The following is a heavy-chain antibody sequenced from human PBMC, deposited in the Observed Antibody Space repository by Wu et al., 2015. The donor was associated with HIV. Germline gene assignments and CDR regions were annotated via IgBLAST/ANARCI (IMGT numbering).Heavy chain of an antibody. V-gene: IGHV1-2*02. Sequence: QVQLVQSGAEVKKPGASVKVSCKASGYTFTGYYMHWVRQAPGQGLEWMGWINPNSGGTNYAQKFQGRVTMTRDTSISTAYMELSRLRSDDTAVYYCARHARPVAGAPYFDYWGQGTLVTVSS. J-gene: IGHJ4*02. CDR3: ARHARPVAGAPYFDY. D-gene: IGHD6-19*01. CDR2: INPNSGGT. CDR1: GYTFTGYY.